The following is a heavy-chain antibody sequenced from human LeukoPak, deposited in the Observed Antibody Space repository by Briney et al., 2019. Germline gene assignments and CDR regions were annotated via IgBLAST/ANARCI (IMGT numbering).Heavy chain of an antibody. D-gene: IGHD5-24*01. CDR3: ARGVRPGDGYNYYFDY. CDR1: GGTFSNYA. J-gene: IGHJ4*02. CDR2: MNPNSGNT. V-gene: IGHV1-8*02. Sequence: GASVKVSCKASGGTFSNYAISWVRQATGQGLEWMGWMNPNSGNTGFAQRFQGRVTMTRNTSISTAYMELSSLRSEDTAVYYCARGVRPGDGYNYYFDYWGQGTLVTVSS.